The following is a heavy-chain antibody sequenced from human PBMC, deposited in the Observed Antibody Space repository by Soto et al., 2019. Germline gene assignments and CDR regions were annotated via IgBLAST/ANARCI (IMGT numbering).Heavy chain of an antibody. CDR1: GYTFTSYA. CDR3: ARGEGVVIPAAYYYYGMDV. Sequence: QVQLVQPGAEEKKPGASVKVSCKASGYTFTSYAMHWVRQAPGQRLEWMGWINAGNGNTKYSQKFQGRVTITRDTSASTAYMELSSLRSEDTAVYYCARGEGVVIPAAYYYYGMDVWGQGTTVTVSS. V-gene: IGHV1-3*05. CDR2: INAGNGNT. D-gene: IGHD3-3*01. J-gene: IGHJ6*02.